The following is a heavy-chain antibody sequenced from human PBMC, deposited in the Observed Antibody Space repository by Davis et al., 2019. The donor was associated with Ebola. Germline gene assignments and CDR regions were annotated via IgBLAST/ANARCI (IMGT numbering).Heavy chain of an antibody. CDR2: IYYSGST. D-gene: IGHD3-3*01. Sequence: SETLSLTCAVYGGSFSDYYWSWIRQPPGKGLEWIGYIYYSGSTYYNPSLKSRVTISVDTSKNQFSLKLSSVTAADTAVYYCARGGVTIFGVVIIHAFDIWGQGTMVTVSS. CDR3: ARGGVTIFGVVIIHAFDI. V-gene: IGHV4-30-4*01. J-gene: IGHJ3*02. CDR1: GGSFSDYY.